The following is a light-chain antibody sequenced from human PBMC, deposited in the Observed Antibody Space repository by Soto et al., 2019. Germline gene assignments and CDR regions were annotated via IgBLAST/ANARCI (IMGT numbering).Light chain of an antibody. J-gene: IGKJ2*01. CDR3: QQSYSTQYT. CDR2: TSS. V-gene: IGKV1-39*01. Sequence: DIQMTQSPSSLSVSVGDRVTITCRASQSISDFLHWYQQVPGKARKLLIYTSSNLQSGVPSRFSGSGSGTDFSLTISSLQPEDSATYYCQQSYSTQYTFGQGTKLEI. CDR1: QSISDF.